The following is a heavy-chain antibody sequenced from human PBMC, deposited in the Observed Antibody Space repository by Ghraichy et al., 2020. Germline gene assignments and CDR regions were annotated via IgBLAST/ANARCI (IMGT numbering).Heavy chain of an antibody. V-gene: IGHV4-34*01. Sequence: SETLSLTCAVYGGSFSGYYWSWIRQPPGKGLEWIGEINHSGSTNYNPSLKSRVTISVDTSKNQFSLKLSSVTAADTAVYYCARGYGSYYYMDVWGKGTTVTVSS. D-gene: IGHD1-26*01. J-gene: IGHJ6*03. CDR1: GGSFSGYY. CDR2: INHSGST. CDR3: ARGYGSYYYMDV.